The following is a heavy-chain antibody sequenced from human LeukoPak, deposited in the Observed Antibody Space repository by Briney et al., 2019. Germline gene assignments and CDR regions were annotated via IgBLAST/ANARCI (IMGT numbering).Heavy chain of an antibody. D-gene: IGHD3-3*01. CDR2: SYYSGST. J-gene: IGHJ6*02. V-gene: IGHV4-31*03. CDR3: ARENPVWSGLYYYYGMDV. CDR1: GGSISSGGYY. Sequence: SETLSLACTVSGGSISSGGYYWSWIRQHPGKGLEWIGYSYYSGSTYYNPSLKSRVTISVDTSKNQFSLKLSSVTAADTAVYYCARENPVWSGLYYYYGMDVWGQGTTVTVSS.